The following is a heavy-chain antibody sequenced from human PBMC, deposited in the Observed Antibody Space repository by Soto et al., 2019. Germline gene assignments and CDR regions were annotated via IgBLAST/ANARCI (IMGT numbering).Heavy chain of an antibody. D-gene: IGHD6-6*01. CDR1: GGTFSSYA. CDR3: ARCPYSSSSSLGWFDP. V-gene: IGHV1-69*06. CDR2: IIPIFGTA. J-gene: IGHJ5*02. Sequence: QVQLVQSGAEVKKPGYSVKVSCKASGGTFSSYAISWVRQAPGQGLEWMGGIIPIFGTANYAQKFQGRVTITADKSTSTAYMELSSLRSEDTAVYYCARCPYSSSSSLGWFDPWGQGTLVTVSS.